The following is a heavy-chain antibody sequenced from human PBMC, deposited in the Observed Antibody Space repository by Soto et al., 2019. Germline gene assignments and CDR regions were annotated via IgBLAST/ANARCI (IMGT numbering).Heavy chain of an antibody. D-gene: IGHD5-12*01. J-gene: IGHJ4*02. CDR3: ARRSRGDGYN. Sequence: QVQLQESGPGLVKPSETLSLTCAVSGGSISSSNWWSWVRQPPGKGLEWIGEIYHSGSTNYNPSPTXXVXIXXDKSKNQCSLELSSVTAADTAVYYCARRSRGDGYNWSQGTLVTVSS. V-gene: IGHV4-4*02. CDR1: GGSISSSNW. CDR2: IYHSGST.